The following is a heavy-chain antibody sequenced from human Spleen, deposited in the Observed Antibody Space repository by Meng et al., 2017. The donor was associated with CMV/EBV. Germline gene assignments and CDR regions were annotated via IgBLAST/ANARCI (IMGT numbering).Heavy chain of an antibody. CDR3: AKDMSIAARPNYYYSMDV. D-gene: IGHD6-6*01. Sequence: GGSLRLSCAASGFTFSGYSLNWVRQAPGKGLEWVSLISWDGGSTYYADSVKGRFTISRDNSKNSLYLQMNSLRTEDTALYYCAKDMSIAARPNYYYSMDVWGQGTTVTVSS. J-gene: IGHJ6*02. CDR2: ISWDGGST. V-gene: IGHV3-43*01. CDR1: GFTFSGYS.